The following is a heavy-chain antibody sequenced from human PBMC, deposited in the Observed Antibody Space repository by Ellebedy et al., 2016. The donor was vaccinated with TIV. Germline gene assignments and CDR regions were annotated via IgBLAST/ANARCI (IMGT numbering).Heavy chain of an antibody. CDR2: INHSGST. D-gene: IGHD3-9*01. V-gene: IGHV4-34*01. Sequence: SETLSLTXAVYGGSFSGYYWSWIRQPPGKGLEWIGEINHSGSTNYNPSLKSRVTISVDTSKNQFSLKLSSVTAADTAVYYCARGSEITNIRYRRKLPSFDYWGQGTLVTVSS. CDR3: ARGSEITNIRYRRKLPSFDY. J-gene: IGHJ4*02. CDR1: GGSFSGYY.